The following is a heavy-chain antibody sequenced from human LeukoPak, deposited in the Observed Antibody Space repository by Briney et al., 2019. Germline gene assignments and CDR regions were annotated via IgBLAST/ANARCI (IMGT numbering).Heavy chain of an antibody. CDR1: GGSISSSSYY. V-gene: IGHV4-39*07. D-gene: IGHD5-24*01. J-gene: IGHJ3*02. CDR2: IYYSGST. Sequence: SETLSLTCTVSGGSISSSSYYWGWIRQPPGKGLEWIGSIYYSGSTYYNPSLKSRVTISVDTSKNQFSLKLSSVTAADTAVYYCARAGGVYEMATSPDAFDIWGQGTMVTVSS. CDR3: ARAGGVYEMATSPDAFDI.